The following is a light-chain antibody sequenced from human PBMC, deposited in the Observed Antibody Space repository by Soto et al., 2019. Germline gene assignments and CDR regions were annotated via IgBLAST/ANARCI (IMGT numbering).Light chain of an antibody. Sequence: ENVLTQSPGTLSLSPGERATLSCRASQSVPSTLLAWYQQKPGQAPRLLIYGTSSRATGIPDRFSGSGSGTDFTLTISRLEPEDFALYYCQQFGGSPLYTFGQGTKLEIK. V-gene: IGKV3-20*01. J-gene: IGKJ2*01. CDR1: QSVPSTL. CDR3: QQFGGSPLYT. CDR2: GTS.